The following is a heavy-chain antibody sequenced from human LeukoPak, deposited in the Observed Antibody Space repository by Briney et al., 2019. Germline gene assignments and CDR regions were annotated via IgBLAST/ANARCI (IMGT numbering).Heavy chain of an antibody. CDR1: GFTFNSYE. CDR3: ARDWSRVYSYYYMDV. V-gene: IGHV3-48*01. Sequence: GGSLRLSCAASGFTFNSYEMNWVRQAPGKGLEWVSYISSSSSTIYYADSVKGRFTISRDNAKNSLYLQMNSLRAEDTAVYYCARDWSRVYSYYYMDVWGKGTTVTVSS. J-gene: IGHJ6*03. CDR2: ISSSSSTI.